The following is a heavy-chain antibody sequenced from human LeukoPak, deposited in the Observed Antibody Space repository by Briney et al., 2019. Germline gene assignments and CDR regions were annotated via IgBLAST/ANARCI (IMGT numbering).Heavy chain of an antibody. J-gene: IGHJ4*02. CDR1: GFSFSIYY. V-gene: IGHV3-74*01. D-gene: IGHD3-10*01. CDR3: VLYGLGSPH. Sequence: PGGSLRLSCAASGFSFSIYYMHCVRQPPRKGLVWVSRINSDGTATVYADSVRGRFTISRDNAKNTLYLQMNSLRAEDTAVYYCVLYGLGSPHWGQGTLVTVSS. CDR2: INSDGTAT.